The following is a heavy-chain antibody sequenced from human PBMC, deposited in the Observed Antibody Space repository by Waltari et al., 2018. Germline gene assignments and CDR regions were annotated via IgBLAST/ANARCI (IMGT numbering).Heavy chain of an antibody. CDR2: IYYRGRT. CDR1: GGSISSSSYY. Sequence: QLQLQESGPGLVKPSETLSLTCTVSGGSISSSSYYWGWIRQPPGKGLEWIGSIYYRGRTYYNPSLKSRVTISVDTSKNQFSLKLSSVTAADTAVYYCARHPAMTIMLWYFDLWGRGTLVTVSS. J-gene: IGHJ2*01. D-gene: IGHD2-8*01. CDR3: ARHPAMTIMLWYFDL. V-gene: IGHV4-39*01.